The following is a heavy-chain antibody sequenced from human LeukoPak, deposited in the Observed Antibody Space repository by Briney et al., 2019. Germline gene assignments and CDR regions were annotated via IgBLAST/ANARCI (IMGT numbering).Heavy chain of an antibody. Sequence: GGSLRLSCVGSGFAFHNYAMHWVRRPPGKGLEWGSAINWNSDTKAYADSVKGRFTISRDRARNSLYLQMDSLRPEDTALYYCAKDTGGNGAYFYAMDAWGQGTSVTVSS. CDR2: INWNSDTK. V-gene: IGHV3-9*01. CDR3: AKDTGGNGAYFYAMDA. J-gene: IGHJ6*02. D-gene: IGHD4-23*01. CDR1: GFAFHNYA.